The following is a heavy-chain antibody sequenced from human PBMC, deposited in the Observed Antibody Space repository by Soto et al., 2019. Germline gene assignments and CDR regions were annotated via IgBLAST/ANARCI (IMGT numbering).Heavy chain of an antibody. CDR3: ARERPDGARLDP. CDR2: IYYSGST. J-gene: IGHJ5*02. Sequence: QVQLQESGPGLVKPSQTLSLTCTVSGGSISSGDYYWSWIRQPPGKGLEWIGYIYYSGSTYYNPSLKRRVTISVDTSKNQFALKLSSVTAADTAVYYCARERPDGARLDPWGQGTLVTVSS. CDR1: GGSISSGDYY. V-gene: IGHV4-30-4*01. D-gene: IGHD6-6*01.